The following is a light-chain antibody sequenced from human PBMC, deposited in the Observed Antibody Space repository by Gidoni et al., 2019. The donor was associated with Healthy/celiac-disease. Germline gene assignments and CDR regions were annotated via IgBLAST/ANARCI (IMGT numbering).Light chain of an antibody. V-gene: IGKV1-5*01. CDR3: QQYNSAYWWT. Sequence: DIQMTQSPSTLSASVGDRVTITCRASQSISSWLAWYQQKPGKAPKLLIYDASSLESGVPSRFSGSGSGTEFTLTISSLQPDDFATYYCQQYNSAYWWTFGQGTKVEIK. CDR1: QSISSW. CDR2: DAS. J-gene: IGKJ1*01.